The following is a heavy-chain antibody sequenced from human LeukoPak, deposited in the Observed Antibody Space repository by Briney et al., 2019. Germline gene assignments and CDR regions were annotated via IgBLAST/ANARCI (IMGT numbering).Heavy chain of an antibody. D-gene: IGHD3-10*02. CDR3: AELGITMIGGV. J-gene: IGHJ6*04. CDR1: GFTFSSYA. Sequence: GGSLRLSCAASGFTFSSYAMSWVRQAPGKGLEWVSSINGNGGRTYYADSVKGRCTISRDNSKNTLFLQMNSLRAEDTAVYYCAELGITMIGGVWGKGTTVTISS. CDR2: INGNGGRT. V-gene: IGHV3-23*01.